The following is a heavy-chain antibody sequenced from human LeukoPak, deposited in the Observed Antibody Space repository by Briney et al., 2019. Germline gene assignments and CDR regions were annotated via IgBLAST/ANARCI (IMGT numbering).Heavy chain of an antibody. CDR1: GFTFSSYG. CDR2: IWYDGSNT. J-gene: IGHJ3*02. V-gene: IGHV3-33*01. CDR3: AGGGAGAFDI. Sequence: GGSLRLSCAASGFTFSSYGMHWVRQAPGKGLEWVAVIWYDGSNTYYADSVKGRFTISRDNSKHTLYLQMNSLRVEDTAVYYCAGGGAGAFDIWGQGTLVTVSS.